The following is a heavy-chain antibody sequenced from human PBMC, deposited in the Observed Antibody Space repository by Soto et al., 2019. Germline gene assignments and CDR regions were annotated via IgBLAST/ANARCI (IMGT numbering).Heavy chain of an antibody. CDR2: IYPGNSDT. CDR3: ARSFGSSSSHYYYGMDV. Sequence: PGESLKISCKGSGYSFTSYWIGWVRQMPGKGLEWMGIIYPGNSDTRYSPSFQGQVTISADKSISTAYLQWSSLKASDTAMYYCARSFGSSSSHYYYGMDVWGQGTTVTVSS. CDR1: GYSFTSYW. D-gene: IGHD6-13*01. V-gene: IGHV5-51*01. J-gene: IGHJ6*02.